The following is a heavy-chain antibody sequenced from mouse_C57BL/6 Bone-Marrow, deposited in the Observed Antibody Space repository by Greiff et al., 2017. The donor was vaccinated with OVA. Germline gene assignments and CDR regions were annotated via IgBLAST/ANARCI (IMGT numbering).Heavy chain of an antibody. D-gene: IGHD2-4*01. V-gene: IGHV5-17*01. CDR1: GFTFSDYG. Sequence: DVKLVESGGGLVKPGGSLKLSCAASGFTFSDYGMHWVRQAPEKGLEWVAYISSGSSTIYYADTVKGRFTISRDNAKNTLFLQMTSLRSEDTAMYYCARGLREYFDVWGTGTTVTVSS. CDR3: ARGLREYFDV. J-gene: IGHJ1*03. CDR2: ISSGSSTI.